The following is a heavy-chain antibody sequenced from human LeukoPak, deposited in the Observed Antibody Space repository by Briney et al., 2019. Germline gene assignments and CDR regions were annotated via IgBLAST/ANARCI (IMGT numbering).Heavy chain of an antibody. CDR2: ISSSSSYI. V-gene: IGHV3-21*01. CDR3: ASLRFLEWDFDY. Sequence: GGSLRLSCAASGFTFSSYSMNWVRQAPGKGLEWVSSISSSSSYIYYADSVKGRFTISRDNAKNSLYLQMNSLRAEDTAVYYCASLRFLEWDFDYWGQGTLVTVSS. D-gene: IGHD3-3*01. J-gene: IGHJ4*02. CDR1: GFTFSSYS.